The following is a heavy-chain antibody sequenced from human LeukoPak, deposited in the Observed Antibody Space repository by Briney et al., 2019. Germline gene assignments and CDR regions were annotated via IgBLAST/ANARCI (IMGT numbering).Heavy chain of an antibody. D-gene: IGHD3-22*01. V-gene: IGHV4-59*01. CDR3: AKDHYYDSSGYLVRAFGI. CDR1: GGSISSYY. Sequence: SETLSLTCTVSGGSISSYYWSWIRQPPGKGLEWIGYIYYSGSTNYNPSLKSRVTISVDTSKNQFSLKLSSVTAADTAVYYCAKDHYYDSSGYLVRAFGIWGQGTMVTVSS. J-gene: IGHJ3*02. CDR2: IYYSGST.